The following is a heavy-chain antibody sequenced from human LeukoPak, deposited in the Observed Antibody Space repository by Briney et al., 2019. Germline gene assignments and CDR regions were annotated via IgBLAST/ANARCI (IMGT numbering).Heavy chain of an antibody. CDR2: INGRGETT. D-gene: IGHD4-17*01. Sequence: GGSLRLSCAASGFTFGSYAMSWVRQAPGKGLEWVSGINGRGETTVYAASVEGRFTISRDNSKNTLYLQMNSLRAEDTAVYYCARGGGEVTTVFDYWGQGTLVTVSS. J-gene: IGHJ4*02. V-gene: IGHV3-23*01. CDR3: ARGGGEVTTVFDY. CDR1: GFTFGSYA.